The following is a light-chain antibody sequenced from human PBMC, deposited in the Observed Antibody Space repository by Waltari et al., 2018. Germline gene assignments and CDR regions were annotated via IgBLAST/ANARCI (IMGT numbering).Light chain of an antibody. CDR3: QQYKSYSWT. Sequence: DIQMSQSPSTLAAFVGDSVTLTCRASQNIGAYLAWYQQIPGRAPKLLMSKASKVETGVPSRFSGSGSGTDFTLTISNLLPDDFATYYCQQYKSYSWTFGQGTKVEIK. CDR2: KAS. V-gene: IGKV1-5*03. CDR1: QNIGAY. J-gene: IGKJ1*01.